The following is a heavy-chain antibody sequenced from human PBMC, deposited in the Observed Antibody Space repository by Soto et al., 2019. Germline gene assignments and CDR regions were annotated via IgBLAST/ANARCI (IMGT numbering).Heavy chain of an antibody. Sequence: ASVKVSCKASGYTFTSYAMHWVRQAPGQRLEWMGWINAGNGNTKYSQKFQGRVTITRDTSASTVYMELSSLRSEDTAVYYCARATELGTYYYDSSGYPHAFDIWGQGTMVTVAS. J-gene: IGHJ3*02. CDR3: ARATELGTYYYDSSGYPHAFDI. CDR2: INAGNGNT. D-gene: IGHD3-22*01. V-gene: IGHV1-3*01. CDR1: GYTFTSYA.